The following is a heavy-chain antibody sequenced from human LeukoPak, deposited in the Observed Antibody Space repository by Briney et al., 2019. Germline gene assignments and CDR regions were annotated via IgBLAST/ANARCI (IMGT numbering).Heavy chain of an antibody. CDR1: GFAFSNYA. D-gene: IGHD3-22*01. CDR3: ARGRGLYDSPGNPPDY. V-gene: IGHV3-30-3*01. CDR2: ISDDGSNT. J-gene: IGHJ4*02. Sequence: SLRLSCAASGFAFSNYAMHCVRQPPGRGLDWVAIISDDGSNTYYADKVTGRFTISRDNSKHTLYLKMKNLRTEATAVYYCARGRGLYDSPGNPPDYWGQGTLVTVSS.